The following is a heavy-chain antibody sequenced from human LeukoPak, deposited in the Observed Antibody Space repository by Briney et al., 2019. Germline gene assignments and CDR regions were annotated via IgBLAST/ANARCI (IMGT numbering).Heavy chain of an antibody. J-gene: IGHJ3*02. D-gene: IGHD2-21*02. V-gene: IGHV3-30*02. CDR2: IRYDGSNK. CDR3: ASHIVVVTAIPDAQHHDAFDI. CDR1: GFTFSSYG. Sequence: PGGSLRLSCAASGFTFSSYGMHWVRQAPGKGLEWVAFIRYDGSNKYYADSVKGRFTISRDNSKNTLYLQMNSLRTEDTAVYYCASHIVVVTAIPDAQHHDAFDIWGQGTMVTVSS.